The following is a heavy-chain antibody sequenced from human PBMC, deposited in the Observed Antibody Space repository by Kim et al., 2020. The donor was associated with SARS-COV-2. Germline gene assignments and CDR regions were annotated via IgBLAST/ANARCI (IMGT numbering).Heavy chain of an antibody. CDR2: IIPNLGIA. Sequence: SVKVSCKASGGTFSSYAITWVRQAPGQGLEWMGRIIPNLGIANYAQRFQGRVTITADKSKITANMELNSLRSEDTAVYYCARESSPPVRFDPWGQGTLVTVTS. CDR1: GGTFSSYA. J-gene: IGHJ5*02. CDR3: ARESSPPVRFDP. V-gene: IGHV1-69*04. D-gene: IGHD2-2*01.